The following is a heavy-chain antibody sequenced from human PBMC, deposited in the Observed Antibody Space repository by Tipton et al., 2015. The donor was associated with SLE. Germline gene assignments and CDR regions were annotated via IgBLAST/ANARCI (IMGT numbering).Heavy chain of an antibody. V-gene: IGHV4-59*11. CDR3: AREFLNPVTTVHYYFDL. CDR2: VFYSGSP. CDR1: GDSIRSHY. Sequence: PGLVKPSETLSLTCAVSGDSIRSHYWSWIRQPPGKGPEWIGYVFYSGSPNYNPSLKSRVTISADTSKNQLSLSLRSVTAADTAVYYCAREFLNPVTTVHYYFDLWGRGTLVTVSS. J-gene: IGHJ2*01. D-gene: IGHD4-11*01.